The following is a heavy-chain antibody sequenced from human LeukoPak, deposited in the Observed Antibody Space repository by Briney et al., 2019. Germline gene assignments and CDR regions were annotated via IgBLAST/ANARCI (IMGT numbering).Heavy chain of an antibody. CDR3: ARGAAAAPNWYFDL. D-gene: IGHD6-13*01. CDR2: IYSGGST. Sequence: GGSLRLSCAASGFTVSSNYMSWVRQAPGKGLEWVSVIYSGGSTYYADSVKGRFTISRDNSKNTLYLQMNSLRAEDTAVYYCARGAAAAPNWYFDLWGRGTLVTVSS. V-gene: IGHV3-53*01. J-gene: IGHJ2*01. CDR1: GFTVSSNY.